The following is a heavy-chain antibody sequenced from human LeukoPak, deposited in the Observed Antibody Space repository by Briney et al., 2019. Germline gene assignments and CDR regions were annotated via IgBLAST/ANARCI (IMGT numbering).Heavy chain of an antibody. CDR2: IKPDGSGK. Sequence: GGPLRLSCAASGFTFISYWISGVRQAPGKGLDWVAYIKPDGSGKYYVDSVKGRFTISRDNAKNSLYLQMNSLRAEDTAMYYCAKGITGNVRFDNWGQGTLVTVSS. CDR3: AKGITGNVRFDN. D-gene: IGHD1-20*01. J-gene: IGHJ4*02. CDR1: GFTFISYW. V-gene: IGHV3-7*01.